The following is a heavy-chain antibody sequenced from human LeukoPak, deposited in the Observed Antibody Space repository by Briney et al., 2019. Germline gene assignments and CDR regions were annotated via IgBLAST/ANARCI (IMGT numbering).Heavy chain of an antibody. J-gene: IGHJ4*02. D-gene: IGHD1-26*01. V-gene: IGHV3-30*18. CDR2: ISYDGSNK. CDR1: GFTFSSHG. Sequence: GRSLRLSCAASGFTFSSHGMHWVRQAPGKGLEWVAVISYDGSNKYYADSVKGRFTISGDNSKNTLYLQMNSLRAEDTAVYYCAKAFGWELTDSVDYWGQGTLVTVSS. CDR3: AKAFGWELTDSVDY.